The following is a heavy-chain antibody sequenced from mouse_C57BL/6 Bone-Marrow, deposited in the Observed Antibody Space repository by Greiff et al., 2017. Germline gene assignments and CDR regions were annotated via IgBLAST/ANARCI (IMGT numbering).Heavy chain of an antibody. Sequence: VQLQESGPGLVQPSQSLSITCTVSGFSLTSYGVHWVRQSPGKGLEWLGVIWSGGSTGYNAAFISRLSISKDNSKSQVFFKMNSLQADDTARYYCAIITTVVAKDSYAMEYGGQGSSVTVAS. J-gene: IGHJ4*01. CDR3: AIITTVVAKDSYAMEY. D-gene: IGHD1-1*01. V-gene: IGHV2-2*01. CDR1: GFSLTSYG. CDR2: IWSGGST.